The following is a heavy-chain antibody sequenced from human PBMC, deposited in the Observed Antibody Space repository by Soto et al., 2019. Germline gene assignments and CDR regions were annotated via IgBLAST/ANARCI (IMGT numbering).Heavy chain of an antibody. CDR2: IYTSGST. V-gene: IGHV4-4*07. CDR1: GGSISSYY. CDR3: ARVDGQWWHHDAFDI. Sequence: QVQLQESGPGLVKPSETLSLTCTVSGGSISSYYWSWIRQPAGKGLEWIGRIYTSGSTNYNPSLRSRVTMSVDTSKNQFSLKLSSVTAADTAVYYCARVDGQWWHHDAFDIWGQGTMVTVSS. J-gene: IGHJ3*02. D-gene: IGHD2-15*01.